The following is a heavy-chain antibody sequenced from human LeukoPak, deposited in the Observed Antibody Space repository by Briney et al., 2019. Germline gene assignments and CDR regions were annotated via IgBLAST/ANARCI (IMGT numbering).Heavy chain of an antibody. Sequence: GGSLRLSCEASGFLFKSNGMHWVRQAPGKGLEWVAFIRSDGNVTKYLDSVKGRFTISRDNPENTLYLQVTNLRPDDTAVYFCAKDHGFWSGYLFWGQGTLVTVSS. CDR2: IRSDGNVT. J-gene: IGHJ4*02. V-gene: IGHV3-30*02. D-gene: IGHD3-3*01. CDR1: GFLFKSNG. CDR3: AKDHGFWSGYLF.